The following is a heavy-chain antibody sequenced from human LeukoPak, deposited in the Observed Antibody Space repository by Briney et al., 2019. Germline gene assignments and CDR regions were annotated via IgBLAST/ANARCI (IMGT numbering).Heavy chain of an antibody. D-gene: IGHD6-25*01. J-gene: IGHJ4*02. CDR2: ICSSIGCT. Sequence: GGSLRLSCAASAFTFSSHPMGWVRRAPGKGLEWVSSICSSIGCTYYADSVRGRFAISRDDSKNTLYLQMNSLRAEDTAVYYCARVSRAALDYWGQGTLVTVSS. V-gene: IGHV3-23*01. CDR3: ARVSRAALDY. CDR1: AFTFSSHP.